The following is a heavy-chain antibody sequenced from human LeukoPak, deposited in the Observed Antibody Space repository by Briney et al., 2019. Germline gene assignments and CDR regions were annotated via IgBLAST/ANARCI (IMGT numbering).Heavy chain of an antibody. D-gene: IGHD3-22*01. CDR1: GYSISSGYY. J-gene: IGHJ3*01. Sequence: PSETLSLTCTVSGYSISSGYYWGWIRQPPGKGLEWIGSIYHSGSTYYNPSLKSRVTISVDTSKNQFSLKLSSVTAADTAVYYCARELRYDNSDSGAFWGQGTVVTVSS. V-gene: IGHV4-38-2*02. CDR2: IYHSGST. CDR3: ARELRYDNSDSGAF.